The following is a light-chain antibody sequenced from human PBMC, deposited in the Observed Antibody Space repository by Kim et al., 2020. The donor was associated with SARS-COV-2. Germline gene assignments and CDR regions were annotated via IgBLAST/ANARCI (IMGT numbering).Light chain of an antibody. CDR1: SSDIGGWDY. J-gene: IGLJ2*01. CDR2: EVS. Sequence: QSALTQPPSASGSPGQSVTISCTGTSSDIGGWDYVSWYQQHPGKVPKLLISEVSKRPSGVPNRFSGSKSGNTASLTVSGLQAEDEADYYCSSYAGANNLVVFGGGTKVTVL. V-gene: IGLV2-8*01. CDR3: SSYAGANNLVV.